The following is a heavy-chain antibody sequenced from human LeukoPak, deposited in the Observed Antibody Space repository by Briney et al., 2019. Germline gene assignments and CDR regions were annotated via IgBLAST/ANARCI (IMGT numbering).Heavy chain of an antibody. CDR3: ARGDSPVVVDY. J-gene: IGHJ4*02. V-gene: IGHV4-59*11. CDR2: IYYSGST. CDR1: GGPISSHY. Sequence: SETLSLTCTVSGGPISSHYWSWIRQPPGKGLEWIGYIYYSGSTNYNPSLKSRVTISVDTSKNQFSLKLSSVTAADTAVYYCARGDSPVVVDYWGQGTLVTVSS. D-gene: IGHD2-21*02.